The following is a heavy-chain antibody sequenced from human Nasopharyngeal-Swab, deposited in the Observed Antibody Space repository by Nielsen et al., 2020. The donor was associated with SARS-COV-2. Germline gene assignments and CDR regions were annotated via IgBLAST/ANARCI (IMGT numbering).Heavy chain of an antibody. CDR2: ISYDGSNK. CDR3: AKDSTMISY. J-gene: IGHJ4*02. D-gene: IGHD3-22*01. CDR1: GFTFSSYG. Sequence: GESLKISCAASGFTFSSYGMHWVRQAPGKGLEWVAVISYDGSNKYYADSVKGRFTISRDNSRNTLSLQMNSLRVEDTAVYYCAKDSTMISYWGQGTLVTVSS. V-gene: IGHV3-30*18.